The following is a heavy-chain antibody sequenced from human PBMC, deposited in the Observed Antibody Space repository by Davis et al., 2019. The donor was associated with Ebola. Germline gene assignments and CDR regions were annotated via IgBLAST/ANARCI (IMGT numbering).Heavy chain of an antibody. CDR3: ARDQARFGELLFYYYYGMDV. D-gene: IGHD3-10*01. J-gene: IGHJ6*04. Sequence: ASVKVSCKASGYTFTSYGISWVRQAPGQGLEWMGWINTNTGNPTYAQGFTGRFVFSLDTSVSTAYLQISSLKAEDTAVYYCARDQARFGELLFYYYYGMDVWGKGTTVTVSS. V-gene: IGHV7-4-1*02. CDR1: GYTFTSYG. CDR2: INTNTGNP.